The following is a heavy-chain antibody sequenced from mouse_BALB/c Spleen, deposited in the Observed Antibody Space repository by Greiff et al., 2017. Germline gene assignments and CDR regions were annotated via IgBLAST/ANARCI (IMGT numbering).Heavy chain of an antibody. CDR2: ISSGGST. V-gene: IGHV5-6-5*01. CDR3: ARGGPTATGAY. CDR1: GFTFSSYA. Sequence: EVQLVESGGGLVKPGGSLKLSCAASGFTFSSYAMSWVRQTPEKRLEWVASISSGGSTYYPDSVKGRFTISRDNARNILYLQMSSLRSEDTAMYYCARGGPTATGAYWGQGTLVTVSA. D-gene: IGHD1-2*01. J-gene: IGHJ3*01.